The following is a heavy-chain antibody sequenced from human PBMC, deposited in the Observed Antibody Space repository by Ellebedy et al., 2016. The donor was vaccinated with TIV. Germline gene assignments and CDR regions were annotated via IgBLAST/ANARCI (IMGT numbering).Heavy chain of an antibody. V-gene: IGHV4-31*03. CDR3: ARVPHGQFGWLDS. J-gene: IGHJ5*01. CDR2: ISYTGRA. CDR1: GASLNTGGFH. Sequence: SETLSLTCTVSGASLNTGGFHWSWVRQQPGKGLEWLGDISYTGRAYHSSSLTSRLSISLDTSKKQVSLTLTSVTVADTATYFCARVPHGQFGWLDSWGRGTLVAVSS. D-gene: IGHD3-10*01.